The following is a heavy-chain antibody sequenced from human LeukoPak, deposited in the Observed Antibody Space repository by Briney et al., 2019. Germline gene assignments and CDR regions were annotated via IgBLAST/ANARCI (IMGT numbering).Heavy chain of an antibody. V-gene: IGHV1-2*02. CDR2: INPNSGGT. CDR1: GYTFTGYY. D-gene: IGHD1-26*01. CDR3: ARDMGASDYLDY. Sequence: ASVKVSCKASGYTFTGYYMHWVRQAPGQGLEWMGWINPNSGGTNYAQKFQGRVTMTRDTSTSTAYMELSRLRSDDTAAYYCARDMGASDYLDYWGQGTLVTVSS. J-gene: IGHJ4*02.